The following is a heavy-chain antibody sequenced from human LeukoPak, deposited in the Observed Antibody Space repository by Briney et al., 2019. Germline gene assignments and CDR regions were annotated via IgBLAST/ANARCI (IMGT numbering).Heavy chain of an antibody. V-gene: IGHV3-48*03. CDR1: GFTFSSYE. CDR2: ISSSGSTI. J-gene: IGHJ4*01. Sequence: AGSLSLSCAASGFTFSSYEMNWVRQAPGKGLEWVSYISSSGSTINYADSVNGRFTISRDNAKKSLYLQMNSLRAEDTAVYYCARDLYYYGSGNYVPGFPDYWGHVTLVPVSS. D-gene: IGHD3-10*01. CDR3: ARDLYYYGSGNYVPGFPDY.